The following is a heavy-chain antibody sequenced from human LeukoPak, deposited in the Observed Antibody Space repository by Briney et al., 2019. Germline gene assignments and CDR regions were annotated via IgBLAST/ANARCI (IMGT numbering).Heavy chain of an antibody. V-gene: IGHV3-11*01. CDR3: ARHLGFYGDYNY. D-gene: IGHD4-17*01. Sequence: PGGSLRLSCAASGFTFSSYGMSWIRQAPGKGLEWVSSISTSGSTIYYADSVKGRFTISRDNAKNSLYLQMNSLRAEDTAVYYCARHLGFYGDYNYWGQGTLVTVSS. CDR2: ISTSGSTI. J-gene: IGHJ4*02. CDR1: GFTFSSYG.